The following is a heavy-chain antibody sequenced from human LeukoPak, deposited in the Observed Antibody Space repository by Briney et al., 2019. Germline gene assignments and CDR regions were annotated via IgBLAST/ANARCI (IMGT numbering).Heavy chain of an antibody. CDR2: INPSGGST. CDR3: ARDSAGSYYNPNRVRYFDY. D-gene: IGHD3-10*01. CDR1: GYTFTSYY. J-gene: IGHJ4*02. V-gene: IGHV1-46*01. Sequence: GASVKVSCKASGYTFTSYYIHWVRQAPGQGLEWMGIINPSGGSTSYAQKFQGRVTMTRDTSTSTVYMELSSLRSEDTAVYYCARDSAGSYYNPNRVRYFDYWGQGTLVTVSS.